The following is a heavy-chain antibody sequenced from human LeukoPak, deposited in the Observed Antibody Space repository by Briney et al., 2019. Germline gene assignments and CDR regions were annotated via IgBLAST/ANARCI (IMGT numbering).Heavy chain of an antibody. CDR3: ARDRYSSGWYYWFDP. Sequence: SVKVSWKASGGTFSSYAISWVRQAPGQGLEWMGGIVPIFGTANYAQKFQGRVTITADKSASTAYMELSSLRSEDTAVYYCARDRYSSGWYYWFDPWGQGTLVTVSS. CDR1: GGTFSSYA. D-gene: IGHD6-19*01. V-gene: IGHV1-69*06. CDR2: IVPIFGTA. J-gene: IGHJ5*02.